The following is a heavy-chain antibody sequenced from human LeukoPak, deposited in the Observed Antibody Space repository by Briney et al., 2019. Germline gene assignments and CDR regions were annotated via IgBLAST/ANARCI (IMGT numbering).Heavy chain of an antibody. D-gene: IGHD1-7*01. J-gene: IGHJ4*02. CDR3: ASTNWNYVYFDY. CDR2: IIPIFGTA. CDR1: GGAFSSYA. Sequence: SVKVSCKASGGAFSSYAISWVRQAPGQGLEWMGGIIPIFGTANYAQKFQGRVTITTDGSTSTAYMELSSLRSEDTAVYYCASTNWNYVYFDYWGQGTLVTVSS. V-gene: IGHV1-69*05.